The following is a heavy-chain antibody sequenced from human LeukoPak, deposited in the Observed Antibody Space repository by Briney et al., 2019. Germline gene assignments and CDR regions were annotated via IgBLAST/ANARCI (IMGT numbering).Heavy chain of an antibody. CDR2: IYYSGST. CDR1: GGSISSYY. D-gene: IGHD2-2*01. Sequence: SETLSLTCTVSGGSISSYYWSWIRQPPGKGLEWIGYIYYSGSTNYNPSLKSRVTISVDTSKNQFSLKLSSVTAADTAVYYCARFAMSGMDVWGQGTTVTVSS. J-gene: IGHJ6*02. CDR3: ARFAMSGMDV. V-gene: IGHV4-59*08.